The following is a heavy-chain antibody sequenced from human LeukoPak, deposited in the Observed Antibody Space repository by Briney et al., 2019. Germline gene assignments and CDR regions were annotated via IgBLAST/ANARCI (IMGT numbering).Heavy chain of an antibody. Sequence: GGSLRLSCAGSGFTFSHYNMNWVRQAPGKGLEWVAGVSYDETKKYYADSVKGRFTISRDNSKNTLYLQMNSLRAEDTAVYFCAKDRSSSWYSYDYWGQGTLVTVSS. CDR2: VSYDETKK. CDR3: AKDRSSSWYSYDY. D-gene: IGHD6-13*01. CDR1: GFTFSHYN. V-gene: IGHV3-30*18. J-gene: IGHJ4*02.